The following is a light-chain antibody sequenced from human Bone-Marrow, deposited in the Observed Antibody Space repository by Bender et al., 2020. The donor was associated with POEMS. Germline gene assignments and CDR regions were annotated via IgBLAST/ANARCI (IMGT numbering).Light chain of an antibody. CDR2: GYN. CDR1: SSDVGGYNY. Sequence: QSALTQPPSASGSPGQSVTISCTGTSSDVGGYNYVSWYQQLPGTAPKLLIYGYNNRPSGVPDRFSGSKSGTSASLAITGLQAEDEGDYYCQSYDNSLGGWVFGGGTKLTVL. J-gene: IGLJ3*02. V-gene: IGLV2-8*01. CDR3: QSYDNSLGGWV.